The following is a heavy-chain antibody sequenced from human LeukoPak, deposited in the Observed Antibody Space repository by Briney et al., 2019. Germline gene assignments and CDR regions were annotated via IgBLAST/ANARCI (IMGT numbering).Heavy chain of an antibody. V-gene: IGHV3-53*01. D-gene: IGHD6-13*01. CDR3: ARDAAEQQLVPYFGY. Sequence: GGSLTLSRAASGFTVSSNFMSWVRQAPGKGLEWVSLIYSGGRTYYADSVKGRFTISRDNSKNTLYLQMNSLRAEDTAVYYCARDAAEQQLVPYFGYWGQGNLVSVTS. CDR1: GFTVSSNF. J-gene: IGHJ4*02. CDR2: IYSGGRT.